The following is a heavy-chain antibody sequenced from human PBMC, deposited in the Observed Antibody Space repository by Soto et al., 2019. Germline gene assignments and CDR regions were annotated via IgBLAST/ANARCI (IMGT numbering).Heavy chain of an antibody. CDR1: GFTFYSYA. J-gene: IGHJ3*02. Sequence: GGSLRLSCAASGFTFYSYAMSWVRQAPGKGLEWVSTIGSVGGDTYYADSVKGRFTISRDDSKNTLLLQMDSLRAEDTAVYYCVKDRMAYNSVWDPFDIWGQGTMVTVSS. D-gene: IGHD1-20*01. V-gene: IGHV3-23*01. CDR3: VKDRMAYNSVWDPFDI. CDR2: IGSVGGDT.